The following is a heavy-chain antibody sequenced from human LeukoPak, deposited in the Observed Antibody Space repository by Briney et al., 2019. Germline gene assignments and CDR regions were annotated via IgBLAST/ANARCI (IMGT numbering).Heavy chain of an antibody. D-gene: IGHD1-14*01. CDR2: ISWNSGSI. V-gene: IGHV3-9*01. CDR1: GFTFDDYA. CDR3: AGGLTWISDS. J-gene: IGHJ4*02. Sequence: PGRSLRLSCAASGFTFDDYAMHWVRQAPGKGLEWVSGISWNSGSIGYADSVKGRFTISRDNAKNSLYLQMNSLSADDTAVYYCAGGLTWISDSWGQGTLVTVSS.